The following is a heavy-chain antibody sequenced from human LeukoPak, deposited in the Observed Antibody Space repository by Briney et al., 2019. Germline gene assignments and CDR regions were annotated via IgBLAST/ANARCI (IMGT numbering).Heavy chain of an antibody. Sequence: GGSLRLSCAASGFTFSSFGMSWVRQAPGKGLEWVSAISSTGGTAYYADSVKGRLTMSRDNSRNTLYLQMNSLRAEDTAVYYCARGPRVYISGFFEYWGQGALVTVSS. D-gene: IGHD5-12*01. CDR3: ARGPRVYISGFFEY. CDR1: GFTFSSFG. CDR2: ISSTGGTA. V-gene: IGHV3-23*01. J-gene: IGHJ4*02.